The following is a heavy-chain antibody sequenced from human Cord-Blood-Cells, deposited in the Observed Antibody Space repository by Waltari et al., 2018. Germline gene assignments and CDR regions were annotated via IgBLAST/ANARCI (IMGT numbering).Heavy chain of an antibody. V-gene: IGHV3-9*01. J-gene: IGHJ4*02. CDR1: GFTFDDYA. CDR3: AKDIIPRGPLQYYFDY. D-gene: IGHD4-4*01. CDR2: ISWNSGSI. Sequence: EVQLVESGGGLVQPGRSLRLSCAASGFTFDDYAMHWVRQAPGKGLEWVSGISWNSGSIGYADSVKGRFTISRDNAKNSLYLQMNSLRAEDTALYYCAKDIIPRGPLQYYFDYWGQGTLVTVSS.